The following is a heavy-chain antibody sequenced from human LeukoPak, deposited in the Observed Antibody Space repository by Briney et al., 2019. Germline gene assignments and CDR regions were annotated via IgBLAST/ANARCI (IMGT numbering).Heavy chain of an antibody. Sequence: PGGSLRLSCAASGFTFSTYGMHWVRQAPGKGLEWMALISYDGSNEYYADSVKGRFTISRDNSKNTVYLQMNSLRTEDTAVYYCARPAADCGGDCYWAFDYWGQGTLVTVSS. CDR2: ISYDGSNE. CDR1: GFTFSTYG. D-gene: IGHD2-21*01. J-gene: IGHJ4*02. CDR3: ARPAADCGGDCYWAFDY. V-gene: IGHV3-30*03.